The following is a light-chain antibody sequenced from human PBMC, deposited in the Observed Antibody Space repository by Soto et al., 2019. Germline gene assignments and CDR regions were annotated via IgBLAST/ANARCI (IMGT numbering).Light chain of an antibody. CDR1: TSNVGPNF. CDR3: SSYTSSSTYV. J-gene: IGLJ1*01. Sequence: QSVLTQPPSASGTPGQRVTISCSGSTSNVGPNFVYWYHQLPGAAPKLLIYRTDQRPSGVPDRFSGSKSGTSASLAISGLRSEDEADYYCSSYTSSSTYVFGTGTKLTVL. CDR2: RTD. V-gene: IGLV1-47*01.